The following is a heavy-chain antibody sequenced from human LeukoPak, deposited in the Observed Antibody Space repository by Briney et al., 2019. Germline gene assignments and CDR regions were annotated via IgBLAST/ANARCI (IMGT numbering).Heavy chain of an antibody. Sequence: GGSLRLSCAASGXTFSSYAVSWVRQAPGKGLEWVSGISGSGETTYYADSVKGRFTISRDNSKNTLYLHMNSLRAEDTALYYCAKGHQVTTFYDAFDIWGQGTMVTVSS. D-gene: IGHD4-17*01. CDR2: ISGSGETT. J-gene: IGHJ3*02. CDR1: GXTFSSYA. CDR3: AKGHQVTTFYDAFDI. V-gene: IGHV3-23*01.